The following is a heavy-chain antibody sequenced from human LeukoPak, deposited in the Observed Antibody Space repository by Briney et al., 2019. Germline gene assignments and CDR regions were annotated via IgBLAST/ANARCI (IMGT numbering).Heavy chain of an antibody. J-gene: IGHJ4*02. Sequence: GGSLRLSCAASGFTFDVYAMHGVRQAPGKGLEWVSLIRGDSGSTFYADSVKGRFTISRDNSRNSLYLQVNSLRSEDTALYYCAKAGSGIVTGDSWGQGTLVTVSS. V-gene: IGHV3-43*02. CDR1: GFTFDVYA. CDR3: AKAGSGIVTGDS. D-gene: IGHD1-26*01. CDR2: IRGDSGST.